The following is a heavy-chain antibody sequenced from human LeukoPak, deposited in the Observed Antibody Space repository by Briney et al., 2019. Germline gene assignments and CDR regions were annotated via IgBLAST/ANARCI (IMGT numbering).Heavy chain of an antibody. CDR3: ASPSRETGYLYPFDY. J-gene: IGHJ4*02. Sequence: SETLSLTCTVSGGSISSDSYYWGWIRQPPGKGLEWIGSINYSGTTYYNPSLKSRVTISVDTSKNQFSLKLSSVTAADTAVYYCASPSRETGYLYPFDYWGQGTLVTVSS. V-gene: IGHV4-39*01. CDR2: INYSGTT. D-gene: IGHD3-9*01. CDR1: GGSISSDSYY.